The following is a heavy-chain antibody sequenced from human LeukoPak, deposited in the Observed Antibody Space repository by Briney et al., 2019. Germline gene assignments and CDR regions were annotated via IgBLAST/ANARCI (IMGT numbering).Heavy chain of an antibody. J-gene: IGHJ5*02. CDR3: ARDDNSGYFSGP. D-gene: IGHD3-22*01. CDR2: IIPIFGTA. CDR1: GGTFSSYA. Sequence: SVKVSCKASGGTFSSYAISWVRQAPGQGLEWMGGIIPIFGTANYAQKFQGRVTITADESTSTAYMELSSLRSDDTAVYYCARDDNSGYFSGPWGQGTLVTVSS. V-gene: IGHV1-69*13.